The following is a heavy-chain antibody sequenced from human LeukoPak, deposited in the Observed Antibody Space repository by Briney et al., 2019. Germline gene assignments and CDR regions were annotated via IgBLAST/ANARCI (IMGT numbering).Heavy chain of an antibody. CDR3: AREHSSMIVVRGGVDY. Sequence: SETLSLTCTVSGYSISSGYYWGWIRQPPGKGLEWIGSIYHSGSTYYNPSLKSRVTISVDTSKNQYSLKLSSVTAADTAVYYCAREHSSMIVVRGGVDYWGQGTLVTVSS. J-gene: IGHJ4*02. CDR1: GYSISSGYY. V-gene: IGHV4-38-2*02. CDR2: IYHSGST. D-gene: IGHD3-22*01.